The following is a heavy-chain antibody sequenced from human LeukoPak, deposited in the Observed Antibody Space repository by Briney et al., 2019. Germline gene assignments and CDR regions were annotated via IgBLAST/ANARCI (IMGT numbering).Heavy chain of an antibody. J-gene: IGHJ5*02. D-gene: IGHD4-11*01. CDR1: SGSISSSSYH. CDR3: ARRQELRFDWFDP. Sequence: SQTLSLTCTVSSGSISSSSYHCGWIRQPPGKGLEWIGSIYYSGSTYYNPSLKSRVTISVDTSKNQFSLKLSSVTAADTAVYYCARRQELRFDWFDPWGQGTLVTVSS. V-gene: IGHV4-39*01. CDR2: IYYSGST.